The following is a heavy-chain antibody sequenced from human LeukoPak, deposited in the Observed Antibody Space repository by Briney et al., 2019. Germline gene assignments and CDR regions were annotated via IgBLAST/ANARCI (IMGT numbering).Heavy chain of an antibody. CDR2: IQRDGGEK. J-gene: IGHJ4*02. V-gene: IGHV3-7*01. CDR1: GFTFSKYA. Sequence: GGSLRLSCAASGFTFSKYAMNWVRQARGKGLDWVASIQRDGGEKYYVESVKGRFTISRDNAKNSLYLQMNSLRAEDTAVYDCARQGYSSGKWGQGTLVTVSS. D-gene: IGHD6-19*01. CDR3: ARQGYSSGK.